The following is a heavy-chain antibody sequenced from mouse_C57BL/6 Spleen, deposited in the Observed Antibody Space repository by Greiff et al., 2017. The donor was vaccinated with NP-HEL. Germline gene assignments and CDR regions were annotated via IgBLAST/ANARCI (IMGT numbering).Heavy chain of an antibody. J-gene: IGHJ2*01. D-gene: IGHD1-1*01. CDR3: ARGDYYGSSYFPDY. CDR1: GYTFTSYW. V-gene: IGHV1-61*01. CDR2: IYPSDSET. Sequence: QVQLQQPGAELVRPGSSVKLSCKASGYTFTSYWMDWVKQRPGQGLEWIGNIYPSDSETHYNQKFKDKATLTVDKSSSTAYMQLSSLTSEDSAVYYCARGDYYGSSYFPDYWGQGTTLTVSS.